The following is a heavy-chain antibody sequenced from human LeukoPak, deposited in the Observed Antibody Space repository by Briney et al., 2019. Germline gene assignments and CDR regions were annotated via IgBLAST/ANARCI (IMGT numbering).Heavy chain of an antibody. Sequence: PGGSLRLSCVASGFTFSSYWMTWVRQAPGKGLEWVANMKQDGSEKYYVDSVKGRFTISRDNAKNSLYLQLNSLRVEDTAMYYCARNGLVATREPFDIWGQGTMVTVSS. CDR2: MKQDGSEK. D-gene: IGHD5-12*01. V-gene: IGHV3-7*01. CDR3: ARNGLVATREPFDI. CDR1: GFTFSSYW. J-gene: IGHJ3*02.